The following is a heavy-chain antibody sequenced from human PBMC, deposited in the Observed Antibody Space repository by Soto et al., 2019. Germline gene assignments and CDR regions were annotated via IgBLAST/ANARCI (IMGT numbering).Heavy chain of an antibody. Sequence: SVKVSCKASGGTFSSYAISWVRQAPGQGLEWMGGIIPIFGTANYAQKFQGRVTITADESTSTAYMELSSLRSDDTAVYYCARESLPDIVTSYYYYGMDVWGQGPTVTVSS. CDR3: ARESLPDIVTSYYYYGMDV. J-gene: IGHJ6*02. CDR1: GGTFSSYA. V-gene: IGHV1-69*13. CDR2: IIPIFGTA. D-gene: IGHD2-15*01.